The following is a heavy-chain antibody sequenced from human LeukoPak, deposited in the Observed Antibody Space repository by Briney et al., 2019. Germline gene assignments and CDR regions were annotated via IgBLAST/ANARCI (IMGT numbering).Heavy chain of an antibody. D-gene: IGHD1-26*01. CDR2: ISFDGSDK. CDR1: GFTFSNYA. Sequence: PGGSLRLSCAASGFTFSNYAMHWVRQAPCKGLEWVAFISFDGSDKYYADSVKGRFTISRDNSKNTLYLQMNSLRAEDTAVYYCARDQGGGRHARVAFDIWGQGTMVTVSS. V-gene: IGHV3-30-3*01. J-gene: IGHJ3*02. CDR3: ARDQGGGRHARVAFDI.